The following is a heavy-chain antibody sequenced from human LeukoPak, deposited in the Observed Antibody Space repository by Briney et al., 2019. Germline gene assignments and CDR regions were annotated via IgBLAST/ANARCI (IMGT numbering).Heavy chain of an antibody. J-gene: IGHJ4*02. V-gene: IGHV3-21*01. D-gene: IGHD6-13*01. Sequence: GGSLRLSCAASGFTFADYSMNWVRQAPGKGLEWVSSISSSSTYIYYADSVKGRFSISRDNARNSLFLQMNSLRAEDTAVYYCAKGHEGAAAATDYWGQGTLVTVSS. CDR3: AKGHEGAAAATDY. CDR2: ISSSSTYI. CDR1: GFTFADYS.